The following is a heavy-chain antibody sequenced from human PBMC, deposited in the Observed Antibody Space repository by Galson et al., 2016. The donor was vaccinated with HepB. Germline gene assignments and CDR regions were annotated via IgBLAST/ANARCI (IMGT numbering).Heavy chain of an antibody. CDR2: ISDSGTNT. CDR3: AKGRGTVSPDY. V-gene: IGHV3-23*01. J-gene: IGHJ4*02. D-gene: IGHD1-14*01. Sequence: SLRLSCAASGFPFSSYTMTWVRQSPGEGLEWVSAISDSGTNTYYADSVKGRFTISRDNSRNTLYLQMNSLRAEDTAIYYCAKGRGTVSPDYWGQGTLVTVSS. CDR1: GFPFSSYT.